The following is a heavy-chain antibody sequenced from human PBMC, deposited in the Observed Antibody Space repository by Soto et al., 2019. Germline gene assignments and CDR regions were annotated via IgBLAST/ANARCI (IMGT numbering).Heavy chain of an antibody. Sequence: ASVKVSCKASGYTFTSYAMHWVRQAPGQRLEWMGWINAGNGNTKYSQKFQGRVTITRDTSASTAYMELSSLRSEDTAVYYCARVKLRYSSGXYGAYDYWGQGTLVTVSS. D-gene: IGHD6-19*01. CDR3: ARVKLRYSSGXYGAYDY. V-gene: IGHV1-3*01. J-gene: IGHJ4*02. CDR1: GYTFTSYA. CDR2: INAGNGNT.